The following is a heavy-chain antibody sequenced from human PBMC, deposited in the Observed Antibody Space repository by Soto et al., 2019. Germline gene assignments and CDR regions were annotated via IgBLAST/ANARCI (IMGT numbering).Heavy chain of an antibody. V-gene: IGHV3-21*01. D-gene: IGHD3-3*01. CDR3: AKQYEFGGLEDY. CDR2: IDTRSDI. Sequence: PGGSLRLSCAASGFAFSTFSMNWVRQAPGKGLEWVSSIDTRSDIYYADSVKGRFTISRDNSENTMYLQMNSLRVEDTAMYYCAKQYEFGGLEDYWGQGTLVTVSS. CDR1: GFAFSTFS. J-gene: IGHJ4*02.